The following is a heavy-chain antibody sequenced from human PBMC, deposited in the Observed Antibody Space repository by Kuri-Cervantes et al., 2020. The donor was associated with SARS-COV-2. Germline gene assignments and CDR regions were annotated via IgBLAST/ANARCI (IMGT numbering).Heavy chain of an antibody. CDR3: ARGAAMIVVVRSRNIDEYFQH. J-gene: IGHJ1*01. V-gene: IGHV1-69*02. D-gene: IGHD3-22*01. Sequence: SVKVSCKASGGTFSSYTISWVRQAPGQGLEWMGRIIPILGIANYAQKFQGRVTMTRDTSTSTVYMELSSLRSEDTAVYYCARGAAMIVVVRSRNIDEYFQHWGQGTLVTVSS. CDR2: IIPILGIA. CDR1: GGTFSSYT.